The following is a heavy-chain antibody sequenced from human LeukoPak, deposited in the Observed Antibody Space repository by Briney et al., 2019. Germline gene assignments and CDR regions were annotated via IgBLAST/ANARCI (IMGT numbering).Heavy chain of an antibody. V-gene: IGHV1-2*06. D-gene: IGHD6-19*01. Sequence: ASVKVSCKASGYTFTSYYMHWVRQAPGQGLEWMGRINPNSGGTNYAQKFQGRVTMTRDTSISTAYMELSRLRSDDTAVYYCAREAVAGTKKLNAFDIWGQGTMVTVSS. CDR3: AREAVAGTKKLNAFDI. CDR1: GYTFTSYY. CDR2: INPNSGGT. J-gene: IGHJ3*02.